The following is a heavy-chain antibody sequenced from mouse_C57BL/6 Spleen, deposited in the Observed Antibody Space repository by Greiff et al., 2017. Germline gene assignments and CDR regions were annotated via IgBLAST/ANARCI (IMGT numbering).Heavy chain of an antibody. V-gene: IGHV14-4*01. CDR2: IDPENGDT. D-gene: IGHD3-2*02. CDR3: TKRDSSGYVAWFAY. J-gene: IGHJ3*01. CDR1: GFNIKDDY. Sequence: EVKLQESGAELVRPGASVKLSCTASGFNIKDDYMHWVKQRPEQGLEWIGWIDPENGDTEYASKFQGKATITADTSSNTAYLQLSSLTSEDTAVYYCTKRDSSGYVAWFAYWGQGTLVTVSA.